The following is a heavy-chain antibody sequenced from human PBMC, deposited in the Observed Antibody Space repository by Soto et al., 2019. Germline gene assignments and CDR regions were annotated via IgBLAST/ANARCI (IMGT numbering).Heavy chain of an antibody. CDR1: GGSLSSGGYS. CDR3: ARVPGP. V-gene: IGHV4-30-2*01. Sequence: QLQLQESGSGLVKPSQTLSLTCGVSGGSLSSGGYSWLCLGQPPGRGLEWIGYIYHSGSTYYNPSLKSRVTISVDRSKNQFSLKLSSVTAADTAVYYCARVPGPWGQGTLVTVSS. J-gene: IGHJ5*02. CDR2: IYHSGST.